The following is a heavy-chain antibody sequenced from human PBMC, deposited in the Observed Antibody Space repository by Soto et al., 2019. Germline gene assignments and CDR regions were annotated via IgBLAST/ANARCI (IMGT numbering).Heavy chain of an antibody. J-gene: IGHJ2*01. CDR1: GFTFSSYG. CDR3: AKVGEPDCSGGSCYSKQGSYFDL. D-gene: IGHD2-15*01. CDR2: ISYDGSNK. V-gene: IGHV3-30*18. Sequence: QVQLVESGGGVVQPGRSLRLSCAASGFTFSSYGMHWVRQAPGKGLEWVAVISYDGSNKYYADSVKGRFTISRDNSKNTLYLQMNSLRAEDTAVYYCAKVGEPDCSGGSCYSKQGSYFDLWGRGTLVTVSS.